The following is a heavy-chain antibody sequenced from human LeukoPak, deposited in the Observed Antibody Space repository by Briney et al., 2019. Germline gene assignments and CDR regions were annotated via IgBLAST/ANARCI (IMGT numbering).Heavy chain of an antibody. J-gene: IGHJ6*02. CDR1: GFTFSSYA. CDR3: ARVLLWFGELFYYGMDV. D-gene: IGHD3-10*01. V-gene: IGHV3-30-3*01. CDR2: ISYDGSNK. Sequence: PGGSLRLSCAASGFTFSSYAMHWVRQAPGKGLEWVAVISYDGSNKYYADSVKGRFTISRDNSKNTLYLQINSLRAEDTAVYYRARVLLWFGELFYYGMDVWGQGTTVTVSS.